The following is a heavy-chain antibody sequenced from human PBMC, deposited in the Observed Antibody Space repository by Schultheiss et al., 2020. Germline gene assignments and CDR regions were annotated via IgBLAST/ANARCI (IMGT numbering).Heavy chain of an antibody. J-gene: IGHJ5*02. D-gene: IGHD3-16*01. V-gene: IGHV4-34*01. CDR1: GGSISSGYS. CDR3: ARMMNWFDP. CDR2: INHSGST. Sequence: SETLSLTCAVSGGSISSGYSWSWIRQPPGKGLEWIGEINHSGSTNYNPSLKSRVTISVDTSKNQFSLKLSSVTAADTAVYYCARMMNWFDPWGQGTLVTVSA.